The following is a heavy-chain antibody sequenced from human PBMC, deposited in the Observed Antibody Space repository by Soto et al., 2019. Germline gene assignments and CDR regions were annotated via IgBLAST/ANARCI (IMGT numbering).Heavy chain of an antibody. CDR3: ARGPPLDCSGTGGSCFPPRANYGMDV. CDR1: GYTFTDYY. CDR2: ISPNTGGT. D-gene: IGHD2-15*01. Sequence: QVQLVQSGAEVKKPGASVKVSCKASGYTFTDYYLHWVRQAPGQGLEWMGWISPNTGGTNYAQKFQGRVTMTRDRFISTGEMGLSRLTSDDTAVYYCARGPPLDCSGTGGSCFPPRANYGMDVWGQGTTVTVSS. J-gene: IGHJ6*02. V-gene: IGHV1-2*02.